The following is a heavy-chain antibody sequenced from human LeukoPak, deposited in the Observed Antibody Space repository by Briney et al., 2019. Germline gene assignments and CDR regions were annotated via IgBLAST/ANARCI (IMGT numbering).Heavy chain of an antibody. J-gene: IGHJ6*02. Sequence: KPGGSLRLSCAASGFTFSSYSMNWVRQAPGKGLEWVSSISSSSSYIYYADSVKGRFTISRDNAKNSLYLQMNSLRAKDTAVYYCARDNGVCMDVWGQGTTVTVSS. CDR1: GFTFSSYS. D-gene: IGHD2-8*01. CDR2: ISSSSSYI. V-gene: IGHV3-21*01. CDR3: ARDNGVCMDV.